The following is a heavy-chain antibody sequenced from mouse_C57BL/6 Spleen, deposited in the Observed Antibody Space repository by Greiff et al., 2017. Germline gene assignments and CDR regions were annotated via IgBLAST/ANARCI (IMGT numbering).Heavy chain of an antibody. D-gene: IGHD1-1*01. CDR3: ARGPSTVGFDY. CDR1: GYTFTSYW. Sequence: QVQLQQPGAELVKPGASVKMSCKASGYTFTSYWITWVKQRPGQGLEWIGDIYPGSGSTNYNEKFKSKATLTVYTSSSTAYMQLSSLTSEDSAVYYCARGPSTVGFDYWGQGTTLTVSS. CDR2: IYPGSGST. J-gene: IGHJ2*01. V-gene: IGHV1-55*01.